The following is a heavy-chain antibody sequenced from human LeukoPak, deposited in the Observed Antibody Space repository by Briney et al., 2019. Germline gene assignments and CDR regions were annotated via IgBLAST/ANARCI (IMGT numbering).Heavy chain of an antibody. CDR1: GLTVSLNY. V-gene: IGHV3-53*01. D-gene: IGHD6-13*01. CDR3: ARDAVYSSSWQYY. Sequence: GGSLRLSCAASGLTVSLNYMSWVRQAPGKGLEWVSVLYSGGSTYYADSVKGRFTISRDKSKNTLYLQMNSLRAEDTAVYYCARDAVYSSSWQYYWGQGTLVTVSS. J-gene: IGHJ4*02. CDR2: LYSGGST.